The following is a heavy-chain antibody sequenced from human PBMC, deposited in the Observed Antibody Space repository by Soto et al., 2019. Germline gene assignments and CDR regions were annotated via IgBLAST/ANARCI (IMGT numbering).Heavy chain of an antibody. CDR2: ISSSSSTI. Sequence: PGGSLRLSCAASGFTFSSYSMNWVRQAPGKGLEWVSYISSSSSTIYYADSVKGRFTISRDNAKNSLYLQMNSLRDEDTAVYYWARRRIGQWLVNFSFDAFAIWGQGTMVTVSS. D-gene: IGHD6-19*01. V-gene: IGHV3-48*02. CDR1: GFTFSSYS. CDR3: ARRRIGQWLVNFSFDAFAI. J-gene: IGHJ3*02.